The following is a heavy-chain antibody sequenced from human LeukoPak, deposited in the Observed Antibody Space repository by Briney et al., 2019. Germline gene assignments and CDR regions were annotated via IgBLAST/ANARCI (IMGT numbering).Heavy chain of an antibody. CDR3: ATSWALAA. CDR1: GFTFSSSW. V-gene: IGHV3-7*01. D-gene: IGHD3-16*01. J-gene: IGHJ5*02. CDR2: IKKDGSER. Sequence: GGSLRLSCAASGFTFSSSWMSWVRQAPVKGLQCVANIKKDGSERNYVDSVKGRFTISRDNAKNSLYLEMSSLRDEDTAVYYCATSWALAAWGQGTLVTVSS.